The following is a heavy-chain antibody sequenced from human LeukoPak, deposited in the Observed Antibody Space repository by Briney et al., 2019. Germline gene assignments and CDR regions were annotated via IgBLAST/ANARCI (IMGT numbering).Heavy chain of an antibody. J-gene: IGHJ4*02. V-gene: IGHV4-38-2*02. CDR1: GYSISSGYY. Sequence: PSETLSLTCTVSGYSISSGYYWGWIRQPPGKGLEWIGSIYHSGSTYYNPSLKSRVTISVDTSKNQFSLKLSSVTAADTAVYYCARDGVVVPAAIGYWGQGTPVTVSS. D-gene: IGHD2-2*02. CDR3: ARDGVVVPAAIGY. CDR2: IYHSGST.